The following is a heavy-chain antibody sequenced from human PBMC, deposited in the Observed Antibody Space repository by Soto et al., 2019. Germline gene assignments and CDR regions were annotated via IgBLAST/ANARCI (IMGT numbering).Heavy chain of an antibody. CDR3: ASSHAGAHITAAVH. Sequence: QLQLQESGSGLVKPSQTLSLTCAVSGGSISSGGYSWSWIRQPPGKGLEWIGYIYHSGSTYYNPSVQSRVTIXVXRXXNQFSLKLSSVTAADTAVYYCASSHAGAHITAAVHWGQGTLVTVSS. V-gene: IGHV4-30-2*01. D-gene: IGHD6-13*01. J-gene: IGHJ4*02. CDR2: IYHSGST. CDR1: GGSISSGGYS.